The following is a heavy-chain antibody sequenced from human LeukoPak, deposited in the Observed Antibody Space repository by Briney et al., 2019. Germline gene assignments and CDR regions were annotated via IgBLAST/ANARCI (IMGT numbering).Heavy chain of an antibody. J-gene: IGHJ1*01. V-gene: IGHV4-39*07. D-gene: IGHD2-2*01. CDR2: IYYSGST. CDR1: GGSISSSSYY. CDR3: ARGPYCSSTSCPFLREYFQH. Sequence: SETLSLTCTVSGGSISSSSYYWGWIRQPPGKGLEWIGSIYYSGSTYYNPSLKSRVTISVDTSKNQFSLKLSSVTAADTAVYYCARGPYCSSTSCPFLREYFQHWGQGTLVTVSS.